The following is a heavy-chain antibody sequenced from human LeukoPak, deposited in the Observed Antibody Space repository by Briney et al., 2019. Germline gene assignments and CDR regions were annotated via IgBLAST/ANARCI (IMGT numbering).Heavy chain of an antibody. V-gene: IGHV1-46*01. D-gene: IGHD3-22*01. CDR1: GYTFTSYY. Sequence: ASVKVSCKASGYTFTSYYMHWVRRAPGQGLEWMGIINPSGGSTSYAQKFQGRVTMTRDTSTSTVYMELSSLRSEDTAVYYCARGGDYYDSSGYYYDYWGQGTLVTVSS. J-gene: IGHJ4*02. CDR3: ARGGDYYDSSGYYYDY. CDR2: INPSGGST.